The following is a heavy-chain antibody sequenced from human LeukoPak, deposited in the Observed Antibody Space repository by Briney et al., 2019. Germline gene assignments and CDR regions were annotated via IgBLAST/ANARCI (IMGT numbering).Heavy chain of an antibody. J-gene: IGHJ4*02. V-gene: IGHV4-39*01. CDR2: IYKAGNT. D-gene: IGHD3-9*01. CDR1: GGSISSTTYY. CDR3: ALRGGYYDILTGVRREIDY. Sequence: SGTLSLTCIVSGGSISSTTYYWAWIRQPPGKGLEWIGSIYKAGNTNYSPSLRSRVFISVDTSNNQFSLSLSSVTAADTAVYFCALRGGYYDILTGVRREIDYWGQGTLVTVSS.